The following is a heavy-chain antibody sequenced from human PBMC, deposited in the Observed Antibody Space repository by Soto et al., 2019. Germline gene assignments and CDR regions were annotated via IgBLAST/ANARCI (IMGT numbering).Heavy chain of an antibody. D-gene: IGHD3-22*01. V-gene: IGHV4-59*01. CDR2: IYYSGST. CDR1: GGSISSYY. J-gene: IGHJ3*02. Sequence: PSETLSLTCTVSGGSISSYYWSWIRQPPGKGLEWIGYIYYSGSTNYNPSLKSRVTISVDTSKNQFSLKLSSVTAADTAVYYCAREGSYDSSGYYAFDIWGQGTMVTVSS. CDR3: AREGSYDSSGYYAFDI.